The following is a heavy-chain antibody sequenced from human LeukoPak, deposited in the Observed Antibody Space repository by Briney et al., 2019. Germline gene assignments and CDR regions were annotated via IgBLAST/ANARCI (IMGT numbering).Heavy chain of an antibody. CDR3: ARLNKGGYRHEPATMAFDI. Sequence: PSETLSLTCTVSGGSISSSSYYWGWIRQPPGKGLEWIGSIYYSGSTYYNPSLKSRVTISVDTSKNQFSLKLSSVTAADTAVYYCARLNKGGYRHEPATMAFDIWGQGTMVTVSP. CDR2: IYYSGST. CDR1: GGSISSSSYY. V-gene: IGHV4-39*01. J-gene: IGHJ3*02. D-gene: IGHD3-22*01.